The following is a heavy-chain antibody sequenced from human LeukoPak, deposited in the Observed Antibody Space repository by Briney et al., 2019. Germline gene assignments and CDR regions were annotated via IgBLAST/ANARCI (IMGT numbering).Heavy chain of an antibody. V-gene: IGHV1-69*01. D-gene: IGHD2-2*02. CDR2: IIPIFGTA. J-gene: IGHJ5*02. CDR3: ARDPYRSSTSCYTLFDP. Sequence: ASVKVSCKASGGTFSSYAISWVRQAPGQGLEWMGGIIPIFGTANYAQKFQGRVTITADESTSTAYTELSSLRSEDTAVYYCARDPYRSSTSCYTLFDPWGQGTLVTVSS. CDR1: GGTFSSYA.